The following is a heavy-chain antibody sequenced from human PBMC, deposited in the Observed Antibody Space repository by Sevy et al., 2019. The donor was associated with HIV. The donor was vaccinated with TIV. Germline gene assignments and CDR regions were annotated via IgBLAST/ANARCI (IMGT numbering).Heavy chain of an antibody. Sequence: ASVKVSCKASGYTFTSYGISWVRQAPGQGLEWMGWISAYNGNTNYAQMLQGRVTMTTDTSTSTAYMELRSLRSDDTAVYYCARDHGPPCSSTSCYKPPMDVWGKGTTVTVSS. CDR1: GYTFTSYG. D-gene: IGHD2-2*02. J-gene: IGHJ6*03. CDR3: ARDHGPPCSSTSCYKPPMDV. V-gene: IGHV1-18*04. CDR2: ISAYNGNT.